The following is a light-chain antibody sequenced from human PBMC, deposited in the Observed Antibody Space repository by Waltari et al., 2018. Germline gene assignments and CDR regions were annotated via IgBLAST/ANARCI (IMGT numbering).Light chain of an antibody. CDR1: QALTSA. Sequence: ALQLTQSPSSLSASVGHRVTIPCRASQALTSALAWYQQKPGKAPNLLIYDASNLESGVPSRFSGSGSGTHFTLTISSLQPADFATYYCQQLHSYPVTFGGGTKVEIK. V-gene: IGKV1-13*02. CDR3: QQLHSYPVT. CDR2: DAS. J-gene: IGKJ4*01.